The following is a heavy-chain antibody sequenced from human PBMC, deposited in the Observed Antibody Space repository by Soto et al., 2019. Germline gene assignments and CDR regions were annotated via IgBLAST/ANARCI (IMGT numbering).Heavy chain of an antibody. J-gene: IGHJ5*02. CDR2: ISGSGGST. CDR3: AKDPSIAADGTGLVNWFDP. Sequence: EVQLLESGGGLVQPGGSLRLSCAASGFTFSSYAMSWVRQAPGKGLEWVSAISGSGGSTYYADSVKGRFTISRDNSKNTLYLQMNSLRAEDTAVYYCAKDPSIAADGTGLVNWFDPWGQGTLVTVSS. D-gene: IGHD6-13*01. V-gene: IGHV3-23*01. CDR1: GFTFSSYA.